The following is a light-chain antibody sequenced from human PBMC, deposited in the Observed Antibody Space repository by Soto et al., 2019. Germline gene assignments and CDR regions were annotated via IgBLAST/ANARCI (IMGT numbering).Light chain of an antibody. J-gene: IGKJ2*01. CDR3: QQTNSFPYT. V-gene: IGKV1-12*01. Sequence: DIQLTQSPSSVSASVGDSVTLTCRASQAISTWLAWYQQRPGKPPQLLIFGASSLQSGVPSRFSGRGSGTDFTLTISSLQPEDFATYYCQQTNSFPYTFGQGAKLDIK. CDR1: QAISTW. CDR2: GAS.